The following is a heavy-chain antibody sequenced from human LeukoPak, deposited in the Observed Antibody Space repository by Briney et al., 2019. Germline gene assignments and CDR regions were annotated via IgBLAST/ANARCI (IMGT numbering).Heavy chain of an antibody. Sequence: GASVKVSCKASGGTFSSYAISWVRQAPGQGLEWMGGPIPSFGTANYAQKFQGRVTITADESTSTAYMELSSLRSEDTAVYYCARSPGIAAKFAYYYYGMDVWGQGTTVTVSS. D-gene: IGHD6-13*01. V-gene: IGHV1-69*13. J-gene: IGHJ6*02. CDR2: PIPSFGTA. CDR1: GGTFSSYA. CDR3: ARSPGIAAKFAYYYYGMDV.